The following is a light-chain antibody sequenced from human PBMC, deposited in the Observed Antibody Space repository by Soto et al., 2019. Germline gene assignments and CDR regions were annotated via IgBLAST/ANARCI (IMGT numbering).Light chain of an antibody. CDR2: AAS. CDR1: QSISSY. J-gene: IGKJ1*01. Sequence: DIQMTQSPSSLSASVGDRVTITCPASQSISSYLNWYQQKPGKAPKLLIYAASSLQSGVPSRFSGSGSGTDFTLTISSLQPEDFATYYCQQSYSTPRTFGQGTKVAIK. V-gene: IGKV1-39*01. CDR3: QQSYSTPRT.